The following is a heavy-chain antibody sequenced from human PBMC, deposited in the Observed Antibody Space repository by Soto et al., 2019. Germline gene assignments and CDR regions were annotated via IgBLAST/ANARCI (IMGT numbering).Heavy chain of an antibody. V-gene: IGHV3-23*01. CDR3: AKRHYYGSGSFALAT. J-gene: IGHJ4*03. CDR2: VSGDGYAS. CDR1: GFTFSSNA. Sequence: GSLRLSCAGSGFTFSSNAMSWVRQAPGKGLEWVSSVSGDGYASDYADSVKGRFTVSRHNSKNTLYLQMNSLRAEDTAVYYCAKRHYYGSGSFALATWGQGT. D-gene: IGHD3-10*01.